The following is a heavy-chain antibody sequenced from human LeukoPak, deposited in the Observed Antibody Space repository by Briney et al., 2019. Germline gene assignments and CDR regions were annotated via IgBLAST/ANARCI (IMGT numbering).Heavy chain of an antibody. CDR2: IYYSGST. CDR3: ARDRGYSSSGFRYYFDY. CDR1: GGSISRTGYY. J-gene: IGHJ4*02. V-gene: IGHV4-39*02. D-gene: IGHD6-6*01. Sequence: SETLSLTCAVSGGSISRTGYYWGWIRQPPGKGLEWIGSIYYSGSTYYNPSLKSRVTISVGTSKDQFSLKLNSMTPEDTAVYYCARDRGYSSSGFRYYFDYWGQGTLVTVSS.